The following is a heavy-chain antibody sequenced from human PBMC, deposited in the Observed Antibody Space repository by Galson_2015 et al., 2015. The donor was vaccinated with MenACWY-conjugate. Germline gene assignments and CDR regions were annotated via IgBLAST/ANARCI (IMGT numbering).Heavy chain of an antibody. CDR1: GFTFRKYW. V-gene: IGHV3-74*01. CDR2: INSDGSST. Sequence: SLRLSCAASGFTFRKYWMYWVRHAPGKGLVWVSRINSDGSSTSDADSVKGRFTISRDNAKNTLYLQMNSLRAEDTAVYYCAVYCSSTSCYLGAGGIWGQGTTVTVSS. J-gene: IGHJ3*02. CDR3: AVYCSSTSCYLGAGGI. D-gene: IGHD2-2*01.